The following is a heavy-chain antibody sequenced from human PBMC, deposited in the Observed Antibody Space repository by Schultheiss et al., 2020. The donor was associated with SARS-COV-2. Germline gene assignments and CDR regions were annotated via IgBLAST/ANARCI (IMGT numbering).Heavy chain of an antibody. Sequence: SETLSLTCTVSGGSISSGGYYWSWIRQPPGKGLEWIGEINHSGSTNYNPSLKSRVTISVDTSKNQFSLKLSSVTAADTAVYYCARSDGSSWRKGGYFQHWGQGTLVTVSS. CDR1: GGSISSGGYY. CDR3: ARSDGSSWRKGGYFQH. J-gene: IGHJ1*01. CDR2: INHSGST. V-gene: IGHV4-61*08. D-gene: IGHD6-13*01.